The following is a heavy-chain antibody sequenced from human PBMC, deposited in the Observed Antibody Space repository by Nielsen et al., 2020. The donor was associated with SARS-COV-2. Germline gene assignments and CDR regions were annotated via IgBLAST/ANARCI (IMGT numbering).Heavy chain of an antibody. V-gene: IGHV3-64D*06. D-gene: IGHD6-6*01. CDR2: ISSNGGST. J-gene: IGHJ4*02. CDR3: VKDREYSSSLGFDY. CDR1: GFTFSSYA. Sequence: GESLKISCSASGFTFSSYAMHWVRQAPGKGLEYVSAISSNGGSTYYADSVKGRFTISRDNSKNTPYLQMSSLRAEDTAVYYCVKDREYSSSLGFDYWGQGTLVTVSS.